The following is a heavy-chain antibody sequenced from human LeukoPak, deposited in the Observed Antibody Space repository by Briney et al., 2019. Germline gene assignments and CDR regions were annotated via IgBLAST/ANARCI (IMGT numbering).Heavy chain of an antibody. D-gene: IGHD3-22*01. J-gene: IGHJ4*02. CDR1: GFTVSSNY. Sequence: GGSLRLSCAASGFTVSSNYMSWVRQAPGKGLEWVSVIYSGGSTYYADSVKGRFTISRDNSKNTLYLQMNSLRAEDTAVYYCTRDLSGSRDYWGQGTLVTVSS. V-gene: IGHV3-53*01. CDR2: IYSGGST. CDR3: TRDLSGSRDY.